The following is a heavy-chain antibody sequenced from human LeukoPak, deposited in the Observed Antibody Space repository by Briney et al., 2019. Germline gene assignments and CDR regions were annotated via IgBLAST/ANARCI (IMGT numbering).Heavy chain of an antibody. CDR3: ARDVATMVRGVIISYYGMDV. Sequence: SETLSLTCTVSGGSIISYYWSWIRQPPGKGLEWIGYVYYSGSTTYNPSLKSRVTISVDTSKNQFSLKLSSVTAADTAVYYCARDVATMVRGVIISYYGMDVWGQGTTVTVSS. J-gene: IGHJ6*02. V-gene: IGHV4-59*12. CDR2: VYYSGST. D-gene: IGHD3-10*01. CDR1: GGSIISYY.